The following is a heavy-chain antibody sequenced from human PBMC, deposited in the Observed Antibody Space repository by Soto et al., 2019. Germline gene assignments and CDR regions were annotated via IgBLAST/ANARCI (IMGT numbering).Heavy chain of an antibody. D-gene: IGHD6-6*01. J-gene: IGHJ4*02. CDR3: ARAPKVSGSAQARPDL. V-gene: IGHV4-34*01. CDR1: SGSLSGYY. Sequence: SETLSLTCSLYSGSLSGYYWSWIRQPPGKGLEWIGEISPSGTTNYSPSLKSRVSISVDTSKNQFSLNLTSLTAADTAVYYCARAPKVSGSAQARPDLWRKGSLVTVSS. CDR2: ISPSGTT.